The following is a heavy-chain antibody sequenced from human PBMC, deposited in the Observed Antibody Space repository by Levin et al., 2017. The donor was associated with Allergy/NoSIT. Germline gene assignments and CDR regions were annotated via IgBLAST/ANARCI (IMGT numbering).Heavy chain of an antibody. V-gene: IGHV3-23*01. CDR1: GFTFSSYA. Sequence: GGSLRLSCAASGFTFSSYAMSWVRQAPGKGLEWVSAISGSGGSTYYADSVKGRFTISRDNSKNTLYLQMNSLRAEDTAVYYCAKEEQQLSLLGFGYFDLWGRGTLVTVSS. J-gene: IGHJ2*01. D-gene: IGHD6-13*01. CDR2: ISGSGGST. CDR3: AKEEQQLSLLGFGYFDL.